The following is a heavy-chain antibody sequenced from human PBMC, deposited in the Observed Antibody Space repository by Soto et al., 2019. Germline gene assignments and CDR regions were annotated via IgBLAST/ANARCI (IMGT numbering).Heavy chain of an antibody. J-gene: IGHJ5*02. CDR3: ARALKSDWFDP. Sequence: ASVKVSCKASGYTFTSYAMHWVRQAPGQRLEWMGWINAGTGNTKYSQKFQGRVTITRDTSASTAYMELSILRSEETAVYYCARALKSDWFDPWGQGTMVTVSS. CDR2: INAGTGNT. CDR1: GYTFTSYA. V-gene: IGHV1-3*01.